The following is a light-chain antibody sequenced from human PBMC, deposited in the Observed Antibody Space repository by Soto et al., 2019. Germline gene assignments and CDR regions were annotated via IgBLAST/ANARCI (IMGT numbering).Light chain of an antibody. CDR3: QTWSTDIRV. J-gene: IGLJ3*02. Sequence: QAVVTQPPSASASLGASVKLTCTLSSGHNSYAIAWHQQQPEKGPRYLMKLNSDGSHSKGAGIPDRFSGSSSGAERYLTISSLQSEDEADYYCQTWSTDIRVFGGGTQLTVL. V-gene: IGLV4-69*01. CDR1: SGHNSYA. CDR2: LNSDGSH.